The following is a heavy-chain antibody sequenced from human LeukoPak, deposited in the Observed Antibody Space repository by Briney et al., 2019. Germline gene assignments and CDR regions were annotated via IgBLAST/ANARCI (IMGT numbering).Heavy chain of an antibody. D-gene: IGHD3-10*01. CDR2: ISGSGGGT. CDR3: AKLFYSSGMYHFDY. Sequence: PGGSLRLSCATSGLTFSTSAMSWVRQAPGKGLAWVSTISGSGGGTYYADSVKGRFTISRDNSKNTLYLQMNSLRAEDTAVFYCAKLFYSSGMYHFDYWGQGTLVTVSS. CDR1: GLTFSTSA. J-gene: IGHJ4*02. V-gene: IGHV3-23*01.